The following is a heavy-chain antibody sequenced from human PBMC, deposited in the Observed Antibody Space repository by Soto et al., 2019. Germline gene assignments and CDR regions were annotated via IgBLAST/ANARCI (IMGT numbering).Heavy chain of an antibody. CDR3: ARAEGGIFDY. CDR2: IYHSGST. V-gene: IGHV4-30-2*01. Sequence: SETLSLTCAVSGGSISSGGYSWSWIRQPPGKGLEWIGYIYHSGSTYYNPSLKSRVTISVDRSKNQFSLKLSSVTAADTAAYYCARAEGGIFDYWGQGTLVTVSS. CDR1: GGSISSGGYS. J-gene: IGHJ4*02.